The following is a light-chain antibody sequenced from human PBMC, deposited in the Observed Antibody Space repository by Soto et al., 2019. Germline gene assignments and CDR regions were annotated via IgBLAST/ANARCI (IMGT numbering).Light chain of an antibody. J-gene: IGKJ3*01. CDR2: GAS. Sequence: EIVLTQSPGTLSLSPGERATLSCRASQSVSSSYLAWYQQKPGQAPRLLIYGASSRATGIPDSFSGSGSGTDFTLTISRLAAADFAVYYCPQYGSSSIFTFGPGTKVDIK. V-gene: IGKV3-20*01. CDR3: PQYGSSSIFT. CDR1: QSVSSSY.